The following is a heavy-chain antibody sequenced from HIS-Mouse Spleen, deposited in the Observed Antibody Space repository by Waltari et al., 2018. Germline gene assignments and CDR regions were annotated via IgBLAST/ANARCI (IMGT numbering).Heavy chain of an antibody. CDR3: AKEGVVYSSDKYFQH. V-gene: IGHV3-33*06. Sequence: SLRLSCAASGFTFSSYGMHWVRQAPGKGLEWVAGVWEYGRNKYSAESVKGRFTISRDNSQTTLYLQVSSLSAEDTAVYYCAKEGVVYSSDKYFQHWGQGTLVTVSS. CDR2: VWEYGRNK. J-gene: IGHJ1*01. CDR1: GFTFSSYG. D-gene: IGHD6-19*01.